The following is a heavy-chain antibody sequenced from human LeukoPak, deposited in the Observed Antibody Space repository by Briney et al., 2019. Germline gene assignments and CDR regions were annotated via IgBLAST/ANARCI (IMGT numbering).Heavy chain of an antibody. V-gene: IGHV1-18*01. Sequence: GASVKVSCKASGFTFTTYAFSWVRQAPGQGLEGMGWISAHNGNTNYAQKLQGRVTMTTDTSTNTAYMELRSLRFDDTAVYYCARHFSSGWPLEALDVWGQGTLVTVSS. J-gene: IGHJ3*01. CDR2: ISAHNGNT. CDR3: ARHFSSGWPLEALDV. D-gene: IGHD6-19*01. CDR1: GFTFTTYA.